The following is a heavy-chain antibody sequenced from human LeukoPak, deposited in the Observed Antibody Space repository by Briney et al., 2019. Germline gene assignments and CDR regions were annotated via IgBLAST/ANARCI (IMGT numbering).Heavy chain of an antibody. V-gene: IGHV4-4*07. J-gene: IGHJ6*03. CDR3: ARAVTTDYYSYYMDD. CDR1: GGSISGYY. CDR2: FSTSVTT. Sequence: SETLSLTCTVSGGSISGYYWNWIRQPAGKGLEWIGRFSTSVTTNYNPSLRSRVTISVDKSKNQFSLRLSPVTAADTAVYYCARAVTTDYYSYYMDDWDKGTTVTVSS. D-gene: IGHD4-17*01.